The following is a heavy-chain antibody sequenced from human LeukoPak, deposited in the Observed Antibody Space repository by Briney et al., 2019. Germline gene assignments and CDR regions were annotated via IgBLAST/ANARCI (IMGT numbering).Heavy chain of an antibody. D-gene: IGHD3-22*01. V-gene: IGHV1-2*02. Sequence: ASVKVSCKASGYTFTGYYMHWVRQAPGQGLEWMGWINPNSGGTNYAQKFQGRVTMTRDTSISTAYMELSRLRSDDTAVYYCARASPRITMIVVVNAFDIWGQGTMVTVSS. CDR3: ARASPRITMIVVVNAFDI. CDR1: GYTFTGYY. CDR2: INPNSGGT. J-gene: IGHJ3*02.